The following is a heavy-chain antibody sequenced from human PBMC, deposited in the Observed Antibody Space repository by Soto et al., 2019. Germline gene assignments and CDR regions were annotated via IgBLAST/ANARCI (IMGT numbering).Heavy chain of an antibody. D-gene: IGHD3-10*01. V-gene: IGHV4-30-4*01. Sequence: SETLSLTCTVSGGSISSGDYYWSWIRQPPGKGLEWIGYIYYSGSTYYNPSLKSRVTISVDTSKNQFSLKLSSVTAADTAVYYCARGGWNYGSGSYYTAPVANYYYGMDVWGQGTTVTVSS. CDR3: ARGGWNYGSGSYYTAPVANYYYGMDV. CDR2: IYYSGST. CDR1: GGSISSGDYY. J-gene: IGHJ6*02.